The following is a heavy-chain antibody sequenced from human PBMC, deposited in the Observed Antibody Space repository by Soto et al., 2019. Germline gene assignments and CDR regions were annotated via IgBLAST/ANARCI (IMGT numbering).Heavy chain of an antibody. CDR2: ISSSSSYI. D-gene: IGHD2-15*01. CDR1: GFTFSSYS. CDR3: ASLIDDLTVTPGYYYGMDV. V-gene: IGHV3-21*01. J-gene: IGHJ6*02. Sequence: EVQLVESGGGLVKPGGSLRLSCAASGFTFSSYSMNWVRQAPGKGLEWVSSISSSSSYIYYADSVKGRFTISRDNAKNSLYLQMNSLRAEDTAVYYCASLIDDLTVTPGYYYGMDVWGQGTTVTVSS.